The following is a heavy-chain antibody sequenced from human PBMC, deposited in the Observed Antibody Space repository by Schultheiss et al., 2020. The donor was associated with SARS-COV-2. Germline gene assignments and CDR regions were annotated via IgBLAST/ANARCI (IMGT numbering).Heavy chain of an antibody. CDR2: MNPNSGNT. V-gene: IGHV1-8*01. D-gene: IGHD3-3*01. CDR3: AREVPSLLEWLFQYGMDV. Sequence: ASVKVSCKASGYTFTSYDINWVRQATGQGLEWMGWMNPNSGNTGYAQKFQGRVTMTRNTSISTAYMELSSLRSEDTAVYYCAREVPSLLEWLFQYGMDVWGQGTTVTVSS. CDR1: GYTFTSYD. J-gene: IGHJ6*02.